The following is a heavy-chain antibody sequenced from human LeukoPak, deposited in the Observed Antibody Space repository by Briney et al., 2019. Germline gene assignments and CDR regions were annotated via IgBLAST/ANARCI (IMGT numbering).Heavy chain of an antibody. D-gene: IGHD2-2*01. CDR1: GFTFDDYA. V-gene: IGHV3-9*01. CDR3: AKAPGKYCSITSCHPFDY. Sequence: PGRSLRLSCAASGFTFDDYAMHWVRQAPGKGLEWVSGISWNSGSIGYADSVKGRFTISRDNAKNSLYLQMNSLRAEDTAVYYCAKAPGKYCSITSCHPFDYWGQGTLVTVSS. CDR2: ISWNSGSI. J-gene: IGHJ4*02.